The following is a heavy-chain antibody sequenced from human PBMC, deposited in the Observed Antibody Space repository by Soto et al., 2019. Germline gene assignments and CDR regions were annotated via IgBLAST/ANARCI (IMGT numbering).Heavy chain of an antibody. V-gene: IGHV3-9*01. J-gene: IGHJ3*02. CDR2: ISWNSGSI. D-gene: IGHD5-18*01. Sequence: EVQLVESGGGLVQPGRSLRLSCAASGFTFDDYAMHWVRQAPGKGLEGVSGISWNSGSIGYADAVKGRFTISRDNAKNSLYLQMNSLRAEDTALYYCAKDMGYSYGRDAFDIWGQGTMVTVSS. CDR1: GFTFDDYA. CDR3: AKDMGYSYGRDAFDI.